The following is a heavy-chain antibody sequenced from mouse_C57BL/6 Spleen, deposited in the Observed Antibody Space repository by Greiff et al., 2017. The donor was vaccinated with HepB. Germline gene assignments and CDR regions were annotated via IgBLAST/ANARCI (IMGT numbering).Heavy chain of an antibody. CDR1: GYTFTSYG. J-gene: IGHJ1*03. CDR2: IYPRSGNT. V-gene: IGHV1-81*01. D-gene: IGHD1-1*01. CDR3: ARKQAVITTVGGYFDV. Sequence: QVQLQQSGAELARPGASVKLSCKASGYTFTSYGISWVKQRTGQGLEWIGEIYPRSGNTYYNEKFKGKATLTADKSSSTAYMELRSLTSEDSAVYFCARKQAVITTVGGYFDVWGTGTTVTVSS.